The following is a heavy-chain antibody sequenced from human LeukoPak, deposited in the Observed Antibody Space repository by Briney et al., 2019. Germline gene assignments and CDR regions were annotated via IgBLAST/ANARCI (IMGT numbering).Heavy chain of an antibody. CDR3: ARILARQFTSFSDSSPYTYYYMDV. CDR1: GGSFSGYY. Sequence: PSETLSLTCAVYGGSFSGYYWSWIRLPPGKGLEWIEDVNHSGSTNYNPSLQSRATIFLDTSKNQFSLKLSSVTAADTAVYYCARILARQFTSFSDSSPYTYYYMDVWGKGTTVTVSS. CDR2: VNHSGST. J-gene: IGHJ6*03. D-gene: IGHD2/OR15-2a*01. V-gene: IGHV4-34*01.